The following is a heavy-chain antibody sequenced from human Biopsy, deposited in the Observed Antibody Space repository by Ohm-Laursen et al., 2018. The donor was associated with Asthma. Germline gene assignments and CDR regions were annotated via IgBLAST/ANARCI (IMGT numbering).Heavy chain of an antibody. V-gene: IGHV1-18*01. CDR3: ARAVDYSHYYGIDV. D-gene: IGHD3-10*01. J-gene: IGHJ6*02. CDR2: ISVYNGNT. CDR1: GYTFNSAG. Sequence: ASVKVSCKPSGYTFNSAGITWVRQAPGQGLEWMGWISVYNGNTKVAQKLQDRVTMITDASTSTAYMELRSLRSDDTAVYFCARAVDYSHYYGIDVWGQGTTVTVS.